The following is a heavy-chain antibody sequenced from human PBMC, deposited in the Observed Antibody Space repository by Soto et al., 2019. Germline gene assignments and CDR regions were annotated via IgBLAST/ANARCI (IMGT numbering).Heavy chain of an antibody. CDR3: ARGPLWFGESDQIDYGMDV. V-gene: IGHV4-30-4*01. CDR2: IYYSGST. D-gene: IGHD3-10*01. CDR1: GGSISSGDYY. J-gene: IGHJ6*02. Sequence: SETLSLTCTVSGGSISSGDYYWSSIRQPPGKGLEWIGYIYYSGSTYYNPSLKSRVTISVDTSKNQFSLKLSSVTAADTAVYYCARGPLWFGESDQIDYGMDVWGQGTTVTVYS.